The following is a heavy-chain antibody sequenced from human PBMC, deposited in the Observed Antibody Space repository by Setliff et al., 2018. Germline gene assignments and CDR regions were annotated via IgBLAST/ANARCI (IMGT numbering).Heavy chain of an antibody. Sequence: SETLSLTCTVSGGSISPYFWSWIRQSPGKGLEWIGYIYHNGNTNFNPSLKTRVTMSVDTSKNQFALNLRSVTAADSAVYYCARDRTAYSYGLDVWGQGTTFTVSS. CDR3: ARDRTAYSYGLDV. D-gene: IGHD5-18*01. J-gene: IGHJ6*02. V-gene: IGHV4-59*01. CDR2: IYHNGNT. CDR1: GGSISPYF.